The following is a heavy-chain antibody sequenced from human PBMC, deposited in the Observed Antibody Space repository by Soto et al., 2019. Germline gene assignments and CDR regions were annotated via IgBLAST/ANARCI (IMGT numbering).Heavy chain of an antibody. CDR3: ARDRAYYYDSSGYYRY. V-gene: IGHV3-64*02. CDR2: ISSNGGST. D-gene: IGHD3-22*01. CDR1: GFTFSSYA. J-gene: IGHJ4*02. Sequence: EVQLVESGEGLVQPGGSLRLSCAASGFTFSSYAMHWVRQAPGKGLEYVSGISSNGGSTYYADSVKGRFTISRDNSKNTLYLQMGSLRAEDMAVYYCARDRAYYYDSSGYYRYWGQGTLVTVSS.